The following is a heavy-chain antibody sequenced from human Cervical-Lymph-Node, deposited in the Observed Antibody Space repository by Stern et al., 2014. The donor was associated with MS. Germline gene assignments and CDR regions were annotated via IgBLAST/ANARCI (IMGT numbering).Heavy chain of an antibody. CDR1: GFTFSNYG. CDR2: IWYDGNKK. V-gene: IGHV3-33*01. Sequence: VQLVQSGGGVVQPGRSPRLSCAASGFTFSNYGMHWVRQAPGKGLEWLAVIWYDGNKKYYADSVKVRFSISRDNSKNTLFLQMSSLTAEDTALYYCARGNWNYEGMGYWGQGTLVTVSS. J-gene: IGHJ4*02. D-gene: IGHD1-7*01. CDR3: ARGNWNYEGMGY.